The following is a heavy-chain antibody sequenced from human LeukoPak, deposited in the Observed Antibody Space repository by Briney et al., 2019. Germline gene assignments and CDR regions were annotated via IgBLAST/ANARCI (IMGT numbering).Heavy chain of an antibody. D-gene: IGHD3-3*01. V-gene: IGHV4-61*02. CDR3: ARRQNSVTIFGMIRVGYYYMDV. J-gene: IGHJ6*03. Sequence: SETLSLTCTVSGGSFSSDTYYWSWIRQPAGKGLEWIGRIYPSGSTNYNPSLKRRVTISVDTSKNQFSLKLSSVTAADTAVYYCARRQNSVTIFGMIRVGYYYMDVWGKGTTVTVSS. CDR1: GGSFSSDTYY. CDR2: IYPSGST.